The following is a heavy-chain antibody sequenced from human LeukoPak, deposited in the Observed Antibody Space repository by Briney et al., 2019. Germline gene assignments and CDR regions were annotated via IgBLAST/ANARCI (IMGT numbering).Heavy chain of an antibody. CDR2: IYYSGST. J-gene: IGHJ4*02. Sequence: SETLSLTCTVSGGSISSYYWSWIRRPPGKGLEWIGYIYYSGSTNYNPSLKSRVTISVDTSKNQFSLKLSSVTAADTAVYYCARVWDYYDSSALGYWGQGTLVTVSS. D-gene: IGHD3-22*01. V-gene: IGHV4-59*01. CDR1: GGSISSYY. CDR3: ARVWDYYDSSALGY.